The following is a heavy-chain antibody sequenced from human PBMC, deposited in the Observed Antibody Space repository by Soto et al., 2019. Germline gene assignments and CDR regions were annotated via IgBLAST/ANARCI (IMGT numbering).Heavy chain of an antibody. D-gene: IGHD6-6*01. V-gene: IGHV1-8*01. CDR2: MNPNSGNT. CDR3: ARGPFTYSNPSTVSWFDP. Sequence: QVQLVQSGAEVKKPGASVKVSCKASGYTFTSYDINWVRQATGQGLEWMGLMNPNSGNTGYAQKCQSRVTMTRNTDISIAYRELSSLRAEDTAMYYCARGPFTYSNPSTVSWFDPWGQGTLVTVSS. J-gene: IGHJ5*02. CDR1: GYTFTSYD.